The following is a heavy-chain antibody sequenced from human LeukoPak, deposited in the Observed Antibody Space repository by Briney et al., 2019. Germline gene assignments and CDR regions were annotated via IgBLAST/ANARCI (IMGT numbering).Heavy chain of an antibody. D-gene: IGHD2-21*01. J-gene: IGHJ3*02. Sequence: PGGSLRLSCAASGFTFSTYDMHWVRHPTGKGLEWVSTIGTAGDTYYPGSVKDRFTISRDNAKNSLYLQMDSLRAGDTAVYYCARLVVGEAHDGFDIWGQGTMVTVSS. CDR3: ARLVVGEAHDGFDI. V-gene: IGHV3-13*04. CDR1: GFTFSTYD. CDR2: IGTAGDT.